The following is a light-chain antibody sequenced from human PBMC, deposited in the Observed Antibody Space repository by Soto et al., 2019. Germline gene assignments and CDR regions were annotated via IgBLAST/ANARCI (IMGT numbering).Light chain of an antibody. CDR1: SIDVGGYNY. J-gene: IGLJ2*01. Sequence: QSALTQPASVSGSPGQSITISCTGTSIDVGGYNYVSWYQQHPGKAPKLMIYDVSNRPSGVSNRFSGSKSGNTTSLTISGLQAEDEADYYCSSYTSSSTRVFGGGTQLTVL. V-gene: IGLV2-14*01. CDR3: SSYTSSSTRV. CDR2: DVS.